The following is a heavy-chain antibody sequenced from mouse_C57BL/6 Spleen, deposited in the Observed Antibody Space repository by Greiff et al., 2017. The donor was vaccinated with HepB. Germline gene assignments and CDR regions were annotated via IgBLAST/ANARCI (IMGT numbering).Heavy chain of an antibody. V-gene: IGHV1-15*01. J-gene: IGHJ1*03. CDR3: TRVGFWYFDV. Sequence: QVQLKESGAELVRPGASVTLSCKASGYTFTDYEMHWVKQTPVHGLEWIGAIDPETGGTAYNQKFKGKAILTADKSSSTAYMELRSLTSEDSAVYYCTRVGFWYFDVWGTGTTVTVSS. CDR2: IDPETGGT. CDR1: GYTFTDYE.